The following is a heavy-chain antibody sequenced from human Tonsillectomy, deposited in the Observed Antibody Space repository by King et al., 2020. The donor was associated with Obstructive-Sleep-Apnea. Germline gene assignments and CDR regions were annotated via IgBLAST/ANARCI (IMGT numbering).Heavy chain of an antibody. Sequence: VQLVESGGGLVQPGRSLRLSCAASGFTFDDYAMHWVRQAPGKGLEWVSGISWNSGSIGYADSVKGRFTISRDNAKNSLYLQMNSLRAEDTALYYCAKEGYYYDSSGYHGSRGFFDYWGQGTLVTVSS. V-gene: IGHV3-9*01. D-gene: IGHD3-22*01. CDR2: ISWNSGSI. J-gene: IGHJ4*02. CDR1: GFTFDDYA. CDR3: AKEGYYYDSSGYHGSRGFFDY.